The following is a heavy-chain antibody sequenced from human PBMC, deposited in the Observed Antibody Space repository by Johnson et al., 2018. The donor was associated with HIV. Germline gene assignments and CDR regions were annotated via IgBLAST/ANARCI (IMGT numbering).Heavy chain of an antibody. CDR2: IRSKANSYAT. V-gene: IGHV3-73*02. Sequence: VQLVESGGGLVQPGGSLKLSCAASGFTFSGSAMHWVRQASGKGLEWVGRIRSKANSYATATAASVKGRITISRYASKNTEYMQMNRLKTEDTAVYYCTRKKSIGYCSGGSCYSPPFDIWGQGTMVTVSS. D-gene: IGHD2-15*01. CDR1: GFTFSGSA. CDR3: TRKKSIGYCSGGSCYSPPFDI. J-gene: IGHJ3*02.